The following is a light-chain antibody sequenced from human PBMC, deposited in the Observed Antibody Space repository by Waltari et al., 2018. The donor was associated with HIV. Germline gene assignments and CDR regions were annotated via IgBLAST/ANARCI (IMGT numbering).Light chain of an antibody. CDR1: NRYVGSYNY. Sequence: QSALTQPASVSGSPGQSITISCTGTNRYVGSYNYVPGYQQHPGNAPKLLIYEVTTRPQGISNRFSGSKSGNTASMTIAGLQPEDEADYYCSSYTITTAIVFGGGTKLTVL. J-gene: IGLJ2*01. CDR2: EVT. V-gene: IGLV2-14*01. CDR3: SSYTITTAIV.